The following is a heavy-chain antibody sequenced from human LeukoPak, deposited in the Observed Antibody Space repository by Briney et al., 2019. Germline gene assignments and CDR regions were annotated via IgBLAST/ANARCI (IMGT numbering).Heavy chain of an antibody. CDR3: ARVDKAEAGIRDYYFDY. D-gene: IGHD6-13*01. Sequence: GASVKVSCKASGYTFTGYYMHSVRQAPGQGLEWMGWINPNSGGTNYAQKFQGRVTMTRDTSISTAYMELSRLRSDDTAVYYCARVDKAEAGIRDYYFDYWGQGTLVTVSS. CDR1: GYTFTGYY. CDR2: INPNSGGT. J-gene: IGHJ4*02. V-gene: IGHV1-2*02.